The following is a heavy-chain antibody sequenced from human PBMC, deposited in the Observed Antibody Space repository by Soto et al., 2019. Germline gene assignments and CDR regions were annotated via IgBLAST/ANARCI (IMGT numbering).Heavy chain of an antibody. CDR2: IYWNDDK. Sequence: QITLKESGPTLVKPTQTLTLTCALSGFSVSARGVGVGWIRQPPGKAREWLAIIYWNDDKLYRPSLQSRLTITKDTSKNQVVLTMTNMDPVDTATYYCAHSPWGAAPDYWGQGTPVTVSS. J-gene: IGHJ4*02. CDR1: GFSVSARGVG. D-gene: IGHD3-16*01. V-gene: IGHV2-5*01. CDR3: AHSPWGAAPDY.